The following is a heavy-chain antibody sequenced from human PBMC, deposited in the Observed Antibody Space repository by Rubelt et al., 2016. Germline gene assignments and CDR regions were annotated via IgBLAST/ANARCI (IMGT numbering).Heavy chain of an antibody. Sequence: EVQLVESGGGLVQPGGSLRLSCAASGFTFSSYSMNWFRQAPGKGLEWVSYISSSSSTIYYADSVKGRLTISRDNAKNSLYLQMNSLRDEDTAVYDCATQGYCSSTSCYGAYWGQGTLVTVSS. J-gene: IGHJ4*02. CDR1: GFTFSSYS. V-gene: IGHV3-48*02. CDR2: ISSSSSTI. D-gene: IGHD2-2*01. CDR3: ATQGYCSSTSCYGAY.